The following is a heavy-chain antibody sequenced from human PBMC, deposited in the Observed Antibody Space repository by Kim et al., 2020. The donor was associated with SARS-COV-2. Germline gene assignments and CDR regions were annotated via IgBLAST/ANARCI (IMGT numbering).Heavy chain of an antibody. CDR3: TTEDCSGGSCTGSYYYYGMDV. CDR2: IKSKTDGGKT. D-gene: IGHD2-15*01. CDR1: GFTFSTAW. Sequence: GGSLRLSCAASGFTFSTAWMSWVRQAPGKGLEWVGRIKSKTDGGKTDYAAPVKGRFTISRDDSKNTLYLQINSLKTADTAVYYCTTEDCSGGSCTGSYYYYGMDVWGQGTTVTVS. J-gene: IGHJ6*02. V-gene: IGHV3-15*01.